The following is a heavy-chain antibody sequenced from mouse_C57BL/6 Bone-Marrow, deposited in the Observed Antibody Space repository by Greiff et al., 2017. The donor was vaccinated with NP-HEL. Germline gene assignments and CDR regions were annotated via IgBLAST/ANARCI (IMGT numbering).Heavy chain of an antibody. J-gene: IGHJ4*01. CDR1: GYAFSSSW. Sequence: QVQLQQSGPELVKPGASVKISCKASGYAFSSSWMNWVKQRPGKGLEWIGRIYPGDGDTNYNGKFKGKATLTADKSSSTAYMQLSSLTSEDSAVYFCAAHGSGSFYYAMDYWGQGTSVTVSS. V-gene: IGHV1-82*01. CDR2: IYPGDGDT. D-gene: IGHD3-2*02. CDR3: AAHGSGSFYYAMDY.